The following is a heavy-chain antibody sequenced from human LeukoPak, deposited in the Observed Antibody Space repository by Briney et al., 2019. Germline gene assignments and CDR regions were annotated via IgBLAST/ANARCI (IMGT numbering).Heavy chain of an antibody. Sequence: ASVKVSGMASGGTFSSYAISWVRQAPGQGLEWMGGIIPIFGTANYAQKFQGRVTITTDESTSTAYMELSSLRSEDTAVYYCARDRDSSSSDFDYWGQGTLVTVSS. CDR3: ARDRDSSSSDFDY. CDR2: IIPIFGTA. D-gene: IGHD6-6*01. V-gene: IGHV1-69*05. J-gene: IGHJ4*02. CDR1: GGTFSSYA.